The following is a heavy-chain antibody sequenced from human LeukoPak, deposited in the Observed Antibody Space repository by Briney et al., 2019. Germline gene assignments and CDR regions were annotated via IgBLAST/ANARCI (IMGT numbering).Heavy chain of an antibody. V-gene: IGHV3-7*01. D-gene: IGHD4-17*01. CDR2: IKQDGSEK. Sequence: GGSLRLSCVASGFTFNLYWMSWVRQAPGKGLEWVANIKQDGSEKYYVDSVKGRFPISRDNAENSLYLQMNSLRAEDTAVYYCARETTVTPWAFDYWGQGTLVTVSS. CDR3: ARETTVTPWAFDY. J-gene: IGHJ4*02. CDR1: GFTFNLYW.